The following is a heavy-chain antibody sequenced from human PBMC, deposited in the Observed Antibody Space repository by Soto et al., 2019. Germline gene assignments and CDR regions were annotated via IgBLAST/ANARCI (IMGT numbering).Heavy chain of an antibody. CDR1: GGSISSSSYY. CDR2: IYYSGST. D-gene: IGHD1-26*01. CDR3: ARHLEYSGYFGD. Sequence: PSETLSLTCTVSGGSISSSSYYWGWIRQPPGKGLECIGSIYYSGSTYYNPSLKSRVTISVDTSNNQFSLKLSSVTAADTALYYCARHLEYSGYFGDWGQGTLVTVSS. V-gene: IGHV4-39*01. J-gene: IGHJ4*02.